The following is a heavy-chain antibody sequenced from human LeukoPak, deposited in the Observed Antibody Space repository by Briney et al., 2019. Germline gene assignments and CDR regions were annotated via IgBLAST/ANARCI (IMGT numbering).Heavy chain of an antibody. Sequence: PGGSLRLSCAASGFTFTNYPIHWVRQAPGKGLEWVTVISYDGSTKYYADSVKGRFTISRDNSKNTLYLQMSSLRAEDTAVYYCAKDKGYSSSWRGGYFDYWGQGTLVTVSS. CDR3: AKDKGYSSSWRGGYFDY. J-gene: IGHJ4*02. CDR2: ISYDGSTK. V-gene: IGHV3-30*04. CDR1: GFTFTNYP. D-gene: IGHD6-13*01.